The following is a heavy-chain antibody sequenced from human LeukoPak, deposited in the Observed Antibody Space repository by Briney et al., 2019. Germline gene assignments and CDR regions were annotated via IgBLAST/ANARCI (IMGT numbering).Heavy chain of an antibody. V-gene: IGHV1-8*03. CDR1: GYTFTSYD. Sequence: GASVKVSCKASGYTFTSYDINWVRQATGQGLEWMGWMNPNSGNTGYAQKSQGRVTITRNTSISTAYMELSSLRSEDTAVYYCARIVVVPAAIHYYYYMDVWGKGTTVTVSS. J-gene: IGHJ6*03. CDR3: ARIVVVPAAIHYYYYMDV. D-gene: IGHD2-2*01. CDR2: MNPNSGNT.